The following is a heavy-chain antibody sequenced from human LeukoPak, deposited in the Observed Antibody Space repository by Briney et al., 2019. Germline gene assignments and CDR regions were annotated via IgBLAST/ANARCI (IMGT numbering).Heavy chain of an antibody. J-gene: IGHJ6*02. CDR3: ARQPTVVVEHYYYGMDV. Sequence: GESLIIQCKGSGYSFTSYWISWVRHMPGTGLEWMGRIDPSASYTNYSPSIQTHVTISADKSISTAHLQWSSLKASDTAMYYCARQPTVVVEHYYYGMDVWGQGTTVTVSS. D-gene: IGHD3-22*01. CDR2: IDPSASYT. V-gene: IGHV5-10-1*01. CDR1: GYSFTSYW.